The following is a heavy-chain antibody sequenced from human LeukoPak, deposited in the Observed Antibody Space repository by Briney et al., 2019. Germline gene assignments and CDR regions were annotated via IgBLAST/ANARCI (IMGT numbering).Heavy chain of an antibody. CDR1: GGSFSGYY. J-gene: IGHJ4*02. Sequence: SETLSLTCAVYGGSFSGYYWSWIRQPPGKGLEWIGEINHSGSTNYNPSLKSRVTISVDTSKNQFSLKLSSVTAADTAVYYCAGYSYGWRRVEDYWGQGTLVSVSS. V-gene: IGHV4-34*01. CDR2: INHSGST. CDR3: AGYSYGWRRVEDY. D-gene: IGHD5-18*01.